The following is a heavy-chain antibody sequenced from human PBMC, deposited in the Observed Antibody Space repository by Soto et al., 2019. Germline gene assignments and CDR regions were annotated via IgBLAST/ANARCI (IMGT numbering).Heavy chain of an antibody. CDR3: ERAITTIPAFDI. CDR2: INPNSGGT. CDR1: GYTFTGYY. Sequence: QVQLVQSGAEVKKPGASVKVSCKASGYTFTGYYMHWVRQAPGQGLEWMGWINPNSGGTNYAQKCQGRVTMTRNTCISMAYMELSRLRSDDTAEYYWERAITTIPAFDIWVQGTMVTVSS. D-gene: IGHD2-21*02. V-gene: IGHV1-2*02. J-gene: IGHJ3*02.